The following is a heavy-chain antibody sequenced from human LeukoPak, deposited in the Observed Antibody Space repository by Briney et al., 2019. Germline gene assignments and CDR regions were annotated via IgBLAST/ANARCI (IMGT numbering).Heavy chain of an antibody. J-gene: IGHJ3*01. Sequence: PGGSLRLSCVASGFTFSSDFMHWIRQALGEGLMWVSQISGDETYTNYADSVKGRFTISRDNAKNTLYLQMNSLRAEDTAIYYCVREDNAFNVWGQGTLVTVSS. CDR3: VREDNAFNV. CDR1: GFTFSSDF. CDR2: ISGDETYT. V-gene: IGHV3-74*01.